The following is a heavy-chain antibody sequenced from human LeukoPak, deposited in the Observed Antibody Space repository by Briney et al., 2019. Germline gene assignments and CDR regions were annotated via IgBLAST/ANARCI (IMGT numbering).Heavy chain of an antibody. CDR3: ASPSISSSTYDY. J-gene: IGHJ4*02. CDR2: INYRGNT. V-gene: IGHV4-39*01. CDR1: GGSISSSTYY. D-gene: IGHD6-6*01. Sequence: SETLSLTCTVSGGSISSSTYYWGWIRQPPGKGLEWIGRINYRGNTYYNPPLKSRVTISVDTSKNQFSLRLSSVTAADTAVYYCASPSISSSTYDYWGQGTLVTVSS.